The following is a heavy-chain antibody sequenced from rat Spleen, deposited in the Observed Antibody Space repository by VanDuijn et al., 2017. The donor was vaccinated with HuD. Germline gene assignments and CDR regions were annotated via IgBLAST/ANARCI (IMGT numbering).Heavy chain of an antibody. CDR1: GYSITSSYR. CDR3: ARRYYDGTYPFDY. D-gene: IGHD1-12*02. Sequence: QLQESGPGLVKPSQSLSLTCSVTGYSITSSYRWNWIRKFPGNKLEWMGYINSAGSTNYNPSLKSRISITRDTSKNQFFLQVNSVTTEDTATYYCARRYYDGTYPFDYWGQGVMVTVSS. V-gene: IGHV3-3*01. J-gene: IGHJ2*01. CDR2: INSAGST.